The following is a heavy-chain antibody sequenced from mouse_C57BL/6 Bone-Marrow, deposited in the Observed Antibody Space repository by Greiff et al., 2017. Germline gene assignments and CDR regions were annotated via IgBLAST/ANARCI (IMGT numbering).Heavy chain of an antibody. CDR1: GYTFTSYW. Sequence: QVQLQQPGAELVKPGASVKMSCKASGYTFTSYWITWVKQRPGPGLEWIGDIYPGSGSTNYNEKFKSKATLTVDTSSSTAYMQLSSLTSDDSAGYYCARSRGSLFFLRVYVDYWGQGTTLTVSS. CDR3: ARSRGSLFFLRVYVDY. CDR2: IYPGSGST. J-gene: IGHJ2*01. D-gene: IGHD1-1*01. V-gene: IGHV1-55*01.